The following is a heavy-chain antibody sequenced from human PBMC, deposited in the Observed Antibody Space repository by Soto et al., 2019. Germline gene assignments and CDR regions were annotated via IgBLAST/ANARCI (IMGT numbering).Heavy chain of an antibody. CDR2: ISPFNGQT. V-gene: IGHV1-18*01. Sequence: QVQLVQSGGEVKKPGASVKVSCKPSGYTFTNYVISWVRRAPGQGLEWMGWISPFNGQTKYAQKFQGTVTLTTDTAPSTAYMELRSLIYDDTAVYYCARDAGSESYLAYWGQGTLVTVSS. CDR3: ARDAGSESYLAY. J-gene: IGHJ4*02. D-gene: IGHD1-26*01. CDR1: GYTFTNYV.